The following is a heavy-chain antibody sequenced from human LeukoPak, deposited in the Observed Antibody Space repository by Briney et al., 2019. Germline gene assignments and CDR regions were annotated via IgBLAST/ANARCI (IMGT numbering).Heavy chain of an antibody. CDR2: ISSSSSYI. CDR3: AREDSGSYSLDY. Sequence: GGSLRLSCAASGFTFSSYSMNWARQAPGKGLEWVSSISSSSSYIYYADSVKGRFTISRDNSKNTLYLQMNSLRAEDTAVYYCAREDSGSYSLDYWGQGTLVTVSS. J-gene: IGHJ4*02. V-gene: IGHV3-21*01. CDR1: GFTFSSYS. D-gene: IGHD1-26*01.